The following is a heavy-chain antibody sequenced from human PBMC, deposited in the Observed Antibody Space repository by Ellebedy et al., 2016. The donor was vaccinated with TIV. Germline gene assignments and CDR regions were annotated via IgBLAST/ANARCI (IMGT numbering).Heavy chain of an antibody. V-gene: IGHV5-51*01. D-gene: IGHD3-10*01. CDR1: GYSFVKFA. CDR3: ARLSGSSFGESFDS. Sequence: PGGSLRLSCQGSGYSFVKFAIAWVRQVPGQGLEYMGIIYPDDSDVRYNPSFQGRVIIAADKSISTAFLRWSRHMASDTAIFYCARLSGSSFGESFDSWGQGTMVTVSS. CDR2: IYPDDSDV. J-gene: IGHJ4*02.